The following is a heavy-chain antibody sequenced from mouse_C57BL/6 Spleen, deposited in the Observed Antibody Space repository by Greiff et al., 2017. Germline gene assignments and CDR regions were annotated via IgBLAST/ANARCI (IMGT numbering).Heavy chain of an antibody. CDR2: IRSKSNNYAT. CDR1: GFSFNTYA. D-gene: IGHD3-2*02. V-gene: IGHV10-1*01. Sequence: EVKLVESGGGLVQPKGSLKLSCAASGFSFNTYAMNWVRQAPGKGLEWVARIRSKSNNYATYYADSVKDRFTISRDDSESMLYLQMNNLKTEDTAMYYCVRPHSSGPFAYWGQGTLVTVSA. CDR3: VRPHSSGPFAY. J-gene: IGHJ3*01.